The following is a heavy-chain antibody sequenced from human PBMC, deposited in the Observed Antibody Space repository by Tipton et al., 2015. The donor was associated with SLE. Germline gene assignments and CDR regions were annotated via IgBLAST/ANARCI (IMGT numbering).Heavy chain of an antibody. Sequence: TLSLTCTVSGGSISSSNHYWGWIRQPPGKGLEWIGSIYYSGNTYYNPSLKSRLTISVDTSKNQFSLRLNSVTAADAAVYYCARDSLNWGTYYHGIDVWGQGTTVTVSS. J-gene: IGHJ6*02. V-gene: IGHV4-39*07. CDR3: ARDSLNWGTYYHGIDV. CDR1: GGSISSSNHY. CDR2: IYYSGNT. D-gene: IGHD7-27*01.